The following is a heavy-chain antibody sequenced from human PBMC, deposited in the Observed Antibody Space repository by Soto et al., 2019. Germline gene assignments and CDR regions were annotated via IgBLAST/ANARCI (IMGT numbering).Heavy chain of an antibody. Sequence: PGESLKISCKGSGYSFTSYWISWVRQMPGKGLEWMGRIDPSDSYTNYSPSFQGHVTISADKSISTAYLQWSSLKASDTAMYYCAIIWFGELSGYYYYGMDVWGQVTTVTVSS. J-gene: IGHJ6*02. CDR3: AIIWFGELSGYYYYGMDV. V-gene: IGHV5-10-1*01. CDR1: GYSFTSYW. CDR2: IDPSDSYT. D-gene: IGHD3-10*01.